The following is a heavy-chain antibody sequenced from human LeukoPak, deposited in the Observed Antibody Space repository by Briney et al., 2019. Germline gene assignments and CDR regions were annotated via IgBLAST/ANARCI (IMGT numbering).Heavy chain of an antibody. D-gene: IGHD6-19*01. CDR3: ARNSSDWYGYRDV. CDR2: ISTYNGYA. CDR1: GYTFTSYG. Sequence: GASVKVSCKASGYTFTSYGISWVRQAPGQGLEWMGWISTYNGYANYAQKLQGRVTMTTETSTSTAYMELRSLRSDDTAVYYCARNSSDWYGYRDVGGKGTTVTVSS. V-gene: IGHV1-18*01. J-gene: IGHJ6*04.